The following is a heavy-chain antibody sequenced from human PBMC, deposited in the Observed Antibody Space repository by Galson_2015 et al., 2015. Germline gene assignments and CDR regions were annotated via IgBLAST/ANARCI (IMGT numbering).Heavy chain of an antibody. Sequence: SLSLSCAASGFLFSSYDLHWVRQAAGNGLESVAGIATGGDTFYADSVKGRFTNSRKNAENSVYLQMNSPRAGDTAVYYCARGGGIGFDYWGQGTLVTVSS. CDR2: IATGGDT. CDR1: GFLFSSYD. V-gene: IGHV3-13*01. J-gene: IGHJ4*02. CDR3: ARGGGIGFDY. D-gene: IGHD3-16*01.